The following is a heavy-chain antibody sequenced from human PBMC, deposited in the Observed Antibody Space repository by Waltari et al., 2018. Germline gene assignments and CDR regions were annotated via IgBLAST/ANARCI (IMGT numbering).Heavy chain of an antibody. D-gene: IGHD2-15*01. J-gene: IGHJ4*02. CDR2: IHGSGRT. Sequence: QVKLQESGPGLVTPSGTLSLTSAVSGESVSTNYWWGWGRQSPGRGLEWIGQIHGSGRTNYNPSLESRVTVSLDTSNNHFSLRVTSATAADTAVYFCARDRGRGLYLESWGQGTLVTVSP. V-gene: IGHV4-4*02. CDR3: ARDRGRGLYLES. CDR1: GESVSTNYW.